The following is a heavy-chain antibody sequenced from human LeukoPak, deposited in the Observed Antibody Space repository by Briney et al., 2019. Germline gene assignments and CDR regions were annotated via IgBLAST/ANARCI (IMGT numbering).Heavy chain of an antibody. CDR3: ARVGVTGLDP. D-gene: IGHD1-20*01. CDR1: GFTFDDYA. Sequence: GRSLRLSCAASGFTFDDYAMHWVRQAPGKGLEWVSGISWNSGSIGYADSAKGRFTISRDNAKNSLYLQMNSLRAEDTAVYYCARVGVTGLDPWGQGTLVTVSS. V-gene: IGHV3-9*01. CDR2: ISWNSGSI. J-gene: IGHJ5*02.